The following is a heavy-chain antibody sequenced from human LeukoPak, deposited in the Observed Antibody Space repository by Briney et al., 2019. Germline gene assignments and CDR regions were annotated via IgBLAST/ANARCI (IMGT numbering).Heavy chain of an antibody. CDR1: GGSISSYY. D-gene: IGHD3-10*01. J-gene: IGHJ3*02. CDR3: ARHIEYYYGSGKRGAFDI. Sequence: PSETLSLTCTVSGGSISSYYWSWIRQPPGKGLEWIGYIYYSGSTNYNPSLKSRVTISVDTSKNQFSLKLSSVTAADTAVYYCARHIEYYYGSGKRGAFDIWGQGTMVTVSS. V-gene: IGHV4-59*08. CDR2: IYYSGST.